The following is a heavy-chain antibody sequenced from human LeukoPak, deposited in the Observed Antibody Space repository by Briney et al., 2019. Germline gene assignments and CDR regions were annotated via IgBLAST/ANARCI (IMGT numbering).Heavy chain of an antibody. D-gene: IGHD1-26*01. J-gene: IGHJ3*02. CDR3: AKDYRSWVGATHAFDI. CDR1: GFTFSSYA. V-gene: IGHV3-30-3*01. Sequence: PGRSLRLSCAASGFTFSSYAMHWVRQAPGKGLEWVAVISYDGSNKYYADSVKGRLTISRDNSKNTLYLQMNSLRAEDTAVYYCAKDYRSWVGATHAFDIWGQGTMVTVSS. CDR2: ISYDGSNK.